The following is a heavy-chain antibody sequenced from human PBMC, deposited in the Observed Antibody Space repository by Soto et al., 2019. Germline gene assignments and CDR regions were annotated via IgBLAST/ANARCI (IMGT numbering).Heavy chain of an antibody. J-gene: IGHJ4*02. CDR1: GFSVSSYY. CDR2: IYNSGGT. CDR3: ARDLGGYLDY. Sequence: EVQLVESGGGLIQPGGSLRLSCAASGFSVSSYYMSWVRQAPGKGLEWVSVIYNSGGTYYADSVKGRFTISRDNSKNTLYLQMTSLRADDTAMYYCARDLGGYLDYWGQGTVVTVSS. D-gene: IGHD2-15*01. V-gene: IGHV3-53*01.